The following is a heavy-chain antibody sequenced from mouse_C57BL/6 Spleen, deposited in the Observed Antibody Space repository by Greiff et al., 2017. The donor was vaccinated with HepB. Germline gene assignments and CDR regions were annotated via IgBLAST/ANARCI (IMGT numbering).Heavy chain of an antibody. J-gene: IGHJ3*01. D-gene: IGHD2-4*01. CDR3: ARYDYTWFAY. CDR1: GFTFSSYT. V-gene: IGHV5-9*01. CDR2: ISGGGGNT. Sequence: EVQVVESGGGLVKPGGSLKLSCAASGFTFSSYTMSWVRQTPEKRLEWVATISGGGGNTYYPDSVKGRFTISRDNAKNTLYLQMSSLRSEDTALYYCARYDYTWFAYWGQGTLVTVSA.